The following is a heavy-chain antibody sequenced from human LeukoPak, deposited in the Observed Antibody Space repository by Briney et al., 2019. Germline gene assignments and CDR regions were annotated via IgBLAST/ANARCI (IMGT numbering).Heavy chain of an antibody. J-gene: IGHJ4*02. CDR3: ARDRKYSSGWYFDY. CDR2: ISAYNGNT. Sequence: ASVKVSCKASGYTFTSYGISWVRQAPGQGLEWMGWISAYNGNTNYAQKLQGRVTMTTDTSTSTAYMELRSLRSDDTAVYCCARDRKYSSGWYFDYWGQGTLVTVSS. CDR1: GYTFTSYG. V-gene: IGHV1-18*01. D-gene: IGHD6-19*01.